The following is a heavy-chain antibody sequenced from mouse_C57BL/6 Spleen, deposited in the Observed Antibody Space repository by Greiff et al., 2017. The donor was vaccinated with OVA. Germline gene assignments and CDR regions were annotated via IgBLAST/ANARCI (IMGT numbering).Heavy chain of an antibody. V-gene: IGHV1-82*01. D-gene: IGHD3-1*01. CDR3: ARSTAHAYYVYY. Sequence: QVQLQQSGPELVKPGASVKISCKASGYAFSSSGMNWVKQRPGKGLEWIGRIYPGGGANNYNGKFKGKATLTADKCYSTSYMQLSSLTSEDSAVYFCARSTAHAYYVYYWGQGTTLTVSS. J-gene: IGHJ2*01. CDR1: GYAFSSSG. CDR2: IYPGGGAN.